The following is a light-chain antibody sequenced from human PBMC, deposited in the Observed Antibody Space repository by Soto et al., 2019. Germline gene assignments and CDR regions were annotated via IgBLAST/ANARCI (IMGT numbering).Light chain of an antibody. V-gene: IGKV1-27*01. Sequence: DIQMTQSPSSLSASVGDRVTITCRASQGISNYLAWYQQKPGKVPKLLIYAASTLQSGVPSRFSGSGSGTDCTLTISSLQPEDVATYSGQRDNSAPRTFGQGTKVEIK. J-gene: IGKJ1*01. CDR2: AAS. CDR3: QRDNSAPRT. CDR1: QGISNY.